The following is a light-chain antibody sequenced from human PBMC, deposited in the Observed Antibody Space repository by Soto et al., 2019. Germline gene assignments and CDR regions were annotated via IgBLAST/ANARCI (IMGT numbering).Light chain of an antibody. Sequence: DIVMTQSPATLSVSPGETATLSCRASQSVSSDLAWYQQKPGQSPRLLIYSVSTRATGIPARFSGSGFGTEFSLIIISLQSEDFALYFCVQYYNWPRTFGQGTKVDVK. V-gene: IGKV3-15*01. CDR2: SVS. CDR1: QSVSSD. CDR3: VQYYNWPRT. J-gene: IGKJ1*01.